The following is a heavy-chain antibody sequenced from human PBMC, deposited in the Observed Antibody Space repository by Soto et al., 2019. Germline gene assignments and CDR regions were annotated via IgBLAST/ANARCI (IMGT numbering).Heavy chain of an antibody. Sequence: QVQLVQSGAEVRKPGSSVKVSCKASGGTFSSYAISWVRQAPGQGLEWMGGIIPIFGTANYAQKFQGRVTITADESTSTAYMELSSLRSEDTAVYYCAREVAAAGNDYYGMDVWGQGTTVTVSS. CDR1: GGTFSSYA. J-gene: IGHJ6*02. V-gene: IGHV1-69*12. CDR3: AREVAAAGNDYYGMDV. CDR2: IIPIFGTA. D-gene: IGHD6-13*01.